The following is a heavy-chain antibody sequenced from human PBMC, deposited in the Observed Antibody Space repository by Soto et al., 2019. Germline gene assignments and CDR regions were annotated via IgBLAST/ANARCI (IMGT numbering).Heavy chain of an antibody. CDR1: GFTFSSYA. CDR2: ISYDGSNK. CDR3: ARGERGDSKDY. D-gene: IGHD1-1*01. Sequence: QVQLVESGGGVVQPGRSLRLSCAASGFTFSSYAMHWVRQAPGKGLEWVAVISYDGSNKYYADSVKGRFTISRDNSKSTLYLQMNSLRAEDTAVYYCARGERGDSKDYWGQGTLVTVSS. J-gene: IGHJ4*02. V-gene: IGHV3-30-3*01.